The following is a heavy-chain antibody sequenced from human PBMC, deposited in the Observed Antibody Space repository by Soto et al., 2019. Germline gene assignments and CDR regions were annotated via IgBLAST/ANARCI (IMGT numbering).Heavy chain of an antibody. V-gene: IGHV3-7*03. J-gene: IGHJ3*02. CDR2: IKQDGSEK. CDR1: GFTSSTYW. Sequence: EVQLVESGGGLVQPGGSLRLSCAASGFTSSTYWMSWVRQAPGKGLEWVANIKQDGSEKYYVDSVKGRFTISRDNAKNSLYLQMNSLRGEDTAVYYWARGGRRSGSYADAFDIWGQGTMVTVSS. CDR3: ARGGRRSGSYADAFDI. D-gene: IGHD1-26*01.